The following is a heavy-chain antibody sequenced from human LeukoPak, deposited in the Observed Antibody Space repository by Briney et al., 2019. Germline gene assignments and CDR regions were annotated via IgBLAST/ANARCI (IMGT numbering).Heavy chain of an antibody. CDR3: ARGPKTYSGYDYYYYYYMDV. Sequence: PGGSLRLSCAASGFTFSDYYMSWIRQAPGKGLEWVSYISSSGSTIYYADSVKGRFTISRDNAKNSLYLQMNSLRAEDTAVYYCARGPKTYSGYDYYYYYYMDVWGKGTTVTIPS. CDR1: GFTFSDYY. V-gene: IGHV3-11*01. D-gene: IGHD5-12*01. CDR2: ISSSGSTI. J-gene: IGHJ6*03.